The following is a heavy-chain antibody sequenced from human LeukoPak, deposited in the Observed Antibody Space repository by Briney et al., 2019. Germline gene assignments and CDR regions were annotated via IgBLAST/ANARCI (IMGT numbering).Heavy chain of an antibody. CDR2: IYSGGST. D-gene: IGHD6-13*01. CDR3: AREGFSRGYYYHYYMDV. Sequence: GGSLRLSCAASGFTVSSSYMSWVRQAPGKGLEWVSVIYSGGSTYYADSVKGRFTISRDNSKNALYLQMNSLRAEDTAVYYCAREGFSRGYYYHYYMDVWGKGTTVTVSS. J-gene: IGHJ6*03. CDR1: GFTVSSSY. V-gene: IGHV3-53*01.